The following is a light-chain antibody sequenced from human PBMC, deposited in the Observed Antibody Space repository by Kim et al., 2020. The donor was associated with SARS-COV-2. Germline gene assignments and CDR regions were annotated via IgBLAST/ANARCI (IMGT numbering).Light chain of an antibody. CDR1: QGISSN. CDR3: QPYYTYPLYT. Sequence: AIRITQSPSSLSASTGDRVTITCLASQGISSNLAWYQQKPGKAPKLLIYAASTLQSGVPSRFSGSGSGTDFTLTISCLQSEDFATYYCQPYYTYPLYTFGQGTKLEI. V-gene: IGKV1-8*01. CDR2: AAS. J-gene: IGKJ2*01.